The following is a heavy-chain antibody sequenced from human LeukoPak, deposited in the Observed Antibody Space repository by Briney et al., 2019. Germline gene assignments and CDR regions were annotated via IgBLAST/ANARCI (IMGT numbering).Heavy chain of an antibody. CDR2: ISGGGGST. D-gene: IGHD2-21*01. V-gene: IGHV3-23*01. CDR1: GFAFSTYG. CDR3: AKSDLAYCGGDCYSDY. Sequence: GGSLRLSCAASGFAFSTYGMTWVRQAPGKGLDWVSGISGGGGSTYYADTVKGRFTISRDNSKNTLYLQMNSLRAEDTAVYYCAKSDLAYCGGDCYSDYWGQGTLVTVSS. J-gene: IGHJ4*02.